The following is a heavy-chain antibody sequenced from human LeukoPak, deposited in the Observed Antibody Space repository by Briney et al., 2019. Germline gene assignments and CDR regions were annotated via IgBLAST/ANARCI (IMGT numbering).Heavy chain of an antibody. J-gene: IGHJ4*02. Sequence: GGSLRLSCAASGFTFDDYGMSWVRHAPGKGLEWVSGINWNGGSTVYADSVKGRFTISRDNAKNSLYLQMNSLRAEDTALYYCARAGGDYGDGYAYFDYWGQGTLVTVSS. V-gene: IGHV3-20*04. D-gene: IGHD4-17*01. CDR1: GFTFDDYG. CDR3: ARAGGDYGDGYAYFDY. CDR2: INWNGGST.